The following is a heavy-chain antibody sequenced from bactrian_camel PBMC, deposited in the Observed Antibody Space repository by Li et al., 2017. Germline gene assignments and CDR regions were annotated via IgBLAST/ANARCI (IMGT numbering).Heavy chain of an antibody. CDR2: INSEGGTR. D-gene: IGHD4*01. CDR3: AADSATKGNEYKY. CDR1: EFTFSDYW. J-gene: IGHJ4*01. V-gene: IGHV3S1*01. Sequence: HVQLVESGGGLVQPGESLRLSCAASEFTFSDYWMFWVRQAPGKGLEWVSTINSEGGTRYYADSVQGRVTISKDNAMNTMYLLMNSLKPEDTAVYYCAADSATKGNEYKYWGQGTQVTVS.